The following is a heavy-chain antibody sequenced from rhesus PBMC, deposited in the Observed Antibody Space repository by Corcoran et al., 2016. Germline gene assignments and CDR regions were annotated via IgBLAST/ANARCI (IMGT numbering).Heavy chain of an antibody. D-gene: IGHD6-25*01. CDR1: GFTFSSYG. J-gene: IGHJ4*01. Sequence: EVQLVESGGGLVQPGGSLRLSCAASGFTFSSYGMSWVRQAPGKGLGRVSYISIGCGNTYYADAVKCRFTISRDNSKNTLSLQMNSLRAEDTAVYYCAKDSRVAAAGTGGGFDYWGQGVLVTVSS. V-gene: IGHV3S5*01. CDR2: ISIGCGNT. CDR3: AKDSRVAAAGTGGGFDY.